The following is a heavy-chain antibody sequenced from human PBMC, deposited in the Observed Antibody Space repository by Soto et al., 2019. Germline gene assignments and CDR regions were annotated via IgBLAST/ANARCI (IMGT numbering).Heavy chain of an antibody. D-gene: IGHD6-19*01. J-gene: IGHJ6*02. CDR3: AKEYSSAPYYYYGMDV. CDR1: GFTFDDYA. Sequence: GGSLRLSCAASGFTFDDYAMHWVRQAPGKGLEWVSGISWNSGSIGYADSVKGRFTISRDNAKNSLYLQMNSLRAEDTALYYCAKEYSSAPYYYYGMDVWGQGTTVTVSS. V-gene: IGHV3-9*01. CDR2: ISWNSGSI.